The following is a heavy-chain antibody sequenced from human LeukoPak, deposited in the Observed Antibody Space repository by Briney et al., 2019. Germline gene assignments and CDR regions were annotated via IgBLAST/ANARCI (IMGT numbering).Heavy chain of an antibody. V-gene: IGHV1-69*13. D-gene: IGHD3-22*01. J-gene: IGHJ6*03. Sequence: ASVKVSCKASGYTFTSYGISWVRQAPGQGLEWMGGIIPIFGTANYAQKFQGRVTITADESTSTAYMELSSLRSEDTALYYCARDSEGRYYDSSGSHKGYYYYMDVWGEGTTVTVSS. CDR3: ARDSEGRYYDSSGSHKGYYYYMDV. CDR2: IIPIFGTA. CDR1: GYTFTSYG.